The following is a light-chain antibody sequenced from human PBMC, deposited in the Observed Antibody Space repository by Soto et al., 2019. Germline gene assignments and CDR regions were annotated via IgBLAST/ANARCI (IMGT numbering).Light chain of an antibody. CDR2: GAS. Sequence: EFVLTQSPGTLSLSPGESATLVCSASQSVSSSNLGWYHQKPGQXPRLLIYGASSRATGIPDRFSGSGSGTDFTLTISSLQPEDFAVYYCQQRSNWPITFGQGTRLDIK. CDR3: QQRSNWPIT. J-gene: IGKJ5*01. V-gene: IGKV3D-20*02. CDR1: QSVSSSN.